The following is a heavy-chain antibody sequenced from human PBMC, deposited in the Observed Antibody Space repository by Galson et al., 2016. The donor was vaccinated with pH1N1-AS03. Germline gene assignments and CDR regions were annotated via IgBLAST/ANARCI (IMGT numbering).Heavy chain of an antibody. CDR1: GFAFRSHS. CDR3: ARDGPPQGISVAGSFDF. J-gene: IGHJ4*02. V-gene: IGHV3-48*03. D-gene: IGHD6-19*01. CDR2: ITGVGVTM. Sequence: SLRLSCAASGFAFRSHSMNWVRQAPGKGLEWISYITGVGVTMYGDSVRGRFVLSRDNAKNLLYLQMNSLRDEDTAVYYCARDGPPQGISVAGSFDFWGQGTLVTVSS.